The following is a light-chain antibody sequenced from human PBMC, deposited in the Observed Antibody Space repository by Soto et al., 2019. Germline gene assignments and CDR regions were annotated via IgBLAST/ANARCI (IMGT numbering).Light chain of an antibody. Sequence: EIVLTQSPGTLSLSPGERATLSCRASQSVKTFLVWYQQKPGQAPRLLIYVASSRATGIPDRFSGSGSGTDFTLTISRLEPEDFAVYYCQQYGSIPRTFGQGTKVDI. J-gene: IGKJ1*01. CDR1: QSVKTF. V-gene: IGKV3-20*01. CDR3: QQYGSIPRT. CDR2: VAS.